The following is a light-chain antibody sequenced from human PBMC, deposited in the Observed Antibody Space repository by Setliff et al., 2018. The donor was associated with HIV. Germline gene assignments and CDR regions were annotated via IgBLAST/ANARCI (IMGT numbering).Light chain of an antibody. CDR1: SSDVGAYNY. CDR2: DVS. CDR3: SSYAGSSTFPYV. V-gene: IGLV2-8*01. J-gene: IGLJ1*01. Sequence: QSALAQPPSASGSPGQSVTISCTGTSSDVGAYNYVSWYQKHPGKAPKLMIFDVSKRPSGVPDRFSGSKSGNTASLTVSGLQAEDEADYYCSSYAGSSTFPYVFGTGTKVTVL.